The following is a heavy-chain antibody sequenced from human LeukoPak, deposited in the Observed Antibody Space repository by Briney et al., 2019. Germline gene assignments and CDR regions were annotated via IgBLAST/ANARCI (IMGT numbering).Heavy chain of an antibody. CDR3: ARDPTLGWYFDY. CDR2: ISAYNGNT. CDR1: GYTFTSYY. V-gene: IGHV1-18*04. D-gene: IGHD4-23*01. J-gene: IGHJ4*02. Sequence: ASVKVSCKASGYTFTSYYMHWVRQAPGQGLEWMGWISAYNGNTNYAQKLQGRVTMTTDTSTSTAYMELSSLRSEDTAVYYCARDPTLGWYFDYWGQGTLVTVSS.